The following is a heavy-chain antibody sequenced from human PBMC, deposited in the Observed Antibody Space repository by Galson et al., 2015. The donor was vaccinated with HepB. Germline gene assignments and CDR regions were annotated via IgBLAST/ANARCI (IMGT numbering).Heavy chain of an antibody. J-gene: IGHJ6*03. Sequence: CAISGDSVSSNSAAWNWIRQSPSRGLEWLGRTYYRSKWYNDYAVSVKSRITINPDTSKNQFSLQLNSVTPEDTAVYYCARDQGYCSSTSCSSLYYYYMDVWVKGTTFTVSS. CDR3: ARDQGYCSSTSCSSLYYYYMDV. CDR2: TYYRSKWYN. D-gene: IGHD2-2*01. CDR1: GDSVSSNSAA. V-gene: IGHV6-1*01.